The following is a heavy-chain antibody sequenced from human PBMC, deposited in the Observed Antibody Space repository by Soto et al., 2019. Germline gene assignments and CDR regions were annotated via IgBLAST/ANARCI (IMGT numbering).Heavy chain of an antibody. V-gene: IGHV1-69*13. Sequence: SVKVSCKASGGTFSSYAISWVRQAPGQGLEWMGGIIPIFGTANYAQKFQGRVTITADESTSTAYMELSSLRSEDTAVYYCASSLIAAAGPGHNWFDPWGQGTLVTVSS. CDR3: ASSLIAAAGPGHNWFDP. CDR1: GGTFSSYA. J-gene: IGHJ5*02. D-gene: IGHD6-13*01. CDR2: IIPIFGTA.